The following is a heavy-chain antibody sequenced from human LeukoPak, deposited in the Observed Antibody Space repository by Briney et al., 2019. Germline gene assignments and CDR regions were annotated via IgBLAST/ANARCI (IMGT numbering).Heavy chain of an antibody. CDR2: IQNDGSSK. CDR1: GFTFSSYG. D-gene: IGHD3-3*01. V-gene: IGHV3-30*02. Sequence: GGSLRLSCAASGFTFSSYGIHWVRQAPGKGLEWVAFIQNDGSSKYYADSVKGRFTVSRDNSKNTLYLQMSGLRADDTAVYYCARDRGYYSFDYWGQGTLVTVSS. CDR3: ARDRGYYSFDY. J-gene: IGHJ4*02.